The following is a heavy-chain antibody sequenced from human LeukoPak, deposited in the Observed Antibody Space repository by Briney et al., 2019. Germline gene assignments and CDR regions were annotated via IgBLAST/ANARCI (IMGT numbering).Heavy chain of an antibody. CDR3: ARVAVGPADIVVVVAATNTYDY. Sequence: GASVKVSCKASGGTFSSYAISWVRQAPGQGLEWMGWISAYNGNTNYAQKLQGRVTMTTDTSTSTAYMELRSLRSDDTAVYYCARVAVGPADIVVVVAATNTYDYWGQGTLVTVSS. CDR2: ISAYNGNT. D-gene: IGHD2-15*01. CDR1: GGTFSSYA. J-gene: IGHJ4*02. V-gene: IGHV1-18*01.